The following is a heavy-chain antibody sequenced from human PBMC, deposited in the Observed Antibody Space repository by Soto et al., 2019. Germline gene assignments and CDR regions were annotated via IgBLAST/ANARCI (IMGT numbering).Heavy chain of an antibody. J-gene: IGHJ5*02. V-gene: IGHV1-69*06. CDR2: IIPIFGTA. Sequence: QVQLVQSGAEVKKPGSSVKVSCKASGGTFSSYAISWVRQAPGQGLEWMGGIIPIFGTANYAQKFQGRVTITADKSTSTAYMELSGLRSEDTAVYYCARDRGYCSSTSCFGNWFDPWVQGTLVTVSS. CDR1: GGTFSSYA. D-gene: IGHD2-2*01. CDR3: ARDRGYCSSTSCFGNWFDP.